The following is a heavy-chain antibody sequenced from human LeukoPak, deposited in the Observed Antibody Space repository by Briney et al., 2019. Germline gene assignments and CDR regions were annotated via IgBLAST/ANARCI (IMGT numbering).Heavy chain of an antibody. J-gene: IGHJ4*02. Sequence: GGSLRLSCAASGFTFSSYAMSWVRQAPGKGLEWVSGISGSGRSTNYADSVKGRFTISRDYSKNTLYLQMNSLRAEDTAIYYCARSPYNWNYGDYWGQGTLVTVSS. V-gene: IGHV3-23*01. D-gene: IGHD1-20*01. CDR3: ARSPYNWNYGDY. CDR2: ISGSGRST. CDR1: GFTFSSYA.